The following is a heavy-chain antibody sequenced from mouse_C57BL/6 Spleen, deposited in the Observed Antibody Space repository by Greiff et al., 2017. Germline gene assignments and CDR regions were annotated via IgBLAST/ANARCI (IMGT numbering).Heavy chain of an antibody. CDR2: IDPSDSET. V-gene: IGHV1-52*01. Sequence: AQLQQPGAELVRPGSSVKLSCKASGYTFTSYWMHWVKQRPIQGLEWIGNIDPSDSETHYNQKFKDKATLTVDKSSSTAYMQLSSLTSEDSAVYYCARDYYGSSGFDYWGQGTTLTVSS. D-gene: IGHD1-1*01. CDR3: ARDYYGSSGFDY. J-gene: IGHJ2*01. CDR1: GYTFTSYW.